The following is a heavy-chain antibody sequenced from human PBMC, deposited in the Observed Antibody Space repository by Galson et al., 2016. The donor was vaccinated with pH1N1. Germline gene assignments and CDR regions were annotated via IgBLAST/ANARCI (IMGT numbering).Heavy chain of an antibody. Sequence: SLRLSCAASGFTFDDYAMHWVRQAPGKGLEWVSGISWNSGSIGYADSVKGRFTISRDTAKNSLYLQMNSLRAEDTALYYCAKLDGYNWGYFQHWGQGTLVTVSS. CDR2: ISWNSGSI. V-gene: IGHV3-9*01. CDR1: GFTFDDYA. CDR3: AKLDGYNWGYFQH. D-gene: IGHD5-24*01. J-gene: IGHJ1*01.